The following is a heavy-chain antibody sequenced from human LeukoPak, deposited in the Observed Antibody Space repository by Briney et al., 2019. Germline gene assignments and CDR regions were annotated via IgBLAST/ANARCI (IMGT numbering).Heavy chain of an antibody. V-gene: IGHV3-73*01. Sequence: GGSLRLSCAASGFTFSGSAMHWVRQASGKGLEWVGRIRSKANSYATAYAASVKGRFTISRDDSKNTAYLQMNSLKTEDTAVYYCTRDLEWVAFDIWGQGTMVTVSP. CDR2: IRSKANSYAT. CDR3: TRDLEWVAFDI. J-gene: IGHJ3*02. CDR1: GFTFSGSA. D-gene: IGHD1-26*01.